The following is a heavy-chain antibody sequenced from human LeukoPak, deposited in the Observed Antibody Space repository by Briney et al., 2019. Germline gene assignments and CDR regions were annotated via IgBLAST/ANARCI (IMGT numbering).Heavy chain of an antibody. D-gene: IGHD5-18*01. CDR1: GYTFTSYD. Sequence: ASVKVCCKASGYTFTSYDINWVRQATGQGLEWMGWMNPNSGNTGYAQKFQGRVTMTRNTSISTAYMELSSLRSEDAAVYYCASAPRGYSYGKDAFDIWGQGTMVTVSS. J-gene: IGHJ3*02. CDR2: MNPNSGNT. CDR3: ASAPRGYSYGKDAFDI. V-gene: IGHV1-8*01.